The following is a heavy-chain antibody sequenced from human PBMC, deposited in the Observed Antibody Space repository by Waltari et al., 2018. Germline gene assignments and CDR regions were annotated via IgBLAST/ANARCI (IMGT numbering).Heavy chain of an antibody. V-gene: IGHV4-59*01. D-gene: IGHD4-4*01. Sequence: QVQLQESGPGLVKPSETLSLTCTVSGGSISSYSWSWIRQPPGKGLEWIGYIYYSGSTNYNPSLKSRVTISVDTSKNQFSLKLSSVTAADTAVYYCARRHSNYPYYYYYMDVWGKGTTVTVSS. CDR1: GGSISSYS. CDR2: IYYSGST. J-gene: IGHJ6*03. CDR3: ARRHSNYPYYYYYMDV.